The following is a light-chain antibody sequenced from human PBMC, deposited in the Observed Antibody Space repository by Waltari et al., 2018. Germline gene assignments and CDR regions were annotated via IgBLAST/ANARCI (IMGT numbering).Light chain of an antibody. CDR2: EVS. CDR1: SSDVGGYNY. CDR3: SSYTSSSTLL. V-gene: IGLV2-14*01. J-gene: IGLJ2*01. Sequence: QSALTQPASVSGSPGQSITISCTGTSSDVGGYNYVSWYQQHPGKAPKLMICEVSTRPSGVSIRVSSSKSGNTASLTISGLQAEDEADYYCSSYTSSSTLLFGGGTKLTVL.